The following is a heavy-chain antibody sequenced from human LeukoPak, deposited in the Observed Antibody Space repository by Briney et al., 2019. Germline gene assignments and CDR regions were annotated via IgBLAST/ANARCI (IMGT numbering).Heavy chain of an antibody. CDR3: ARGGGYYYYYMDV. Sequence: GGSLRLSCAASGFTFSSYWMSWVRQAPGKGLEWVANIKQDGSEKYYVDSVKGRFTISRDNAKNSLYLQMNSLRAEDTAVYYCARGGGYYYYYMDVWGKGTTVTVSS. CDR1: GFTFSSYW. D-gene: IGHD3-10*01. V-gene: IGHV3-7*01. CDR2: IKQDGSEK. J-gene: IGHJ6*03.